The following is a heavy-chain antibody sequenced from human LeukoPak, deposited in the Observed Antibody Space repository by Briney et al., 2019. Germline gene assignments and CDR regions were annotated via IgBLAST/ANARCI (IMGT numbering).Heavy chain of an antibody. CDR3: ARGATYGGGDY. V-gene: IGHV3-7*01. Sequence: GGSLRLPCAASGFTFSSYGMHWVRQAPGKGLEWLAIISPDGSYKNYVDSVRGRFTISRDNAENSLYLQMNTLRAEDTAVYYCARGATYGGGDYWGQGTLGTVSS. J-gene: IGHJ4*02. CDR1: GFTFSSYG. D-gene: IGHD4-23*01. CDR2: ISPDGSYK.